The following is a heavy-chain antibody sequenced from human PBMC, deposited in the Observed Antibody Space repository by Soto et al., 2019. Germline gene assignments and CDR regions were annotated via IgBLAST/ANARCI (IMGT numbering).Heavy chain of an antibody. V-gene: IGHV3-21*01. D-gene: IGHD2-21*02. CDR3: ARVMCGDCSAYYYYSMDV. CDR1: VSAFGVYT. J-gene: IGHJ6*02. Sequence: PGGSPILCNADSVSAFGVYTHKWFRQALVKMLEWVASLGTIGTYIYYADSVRGRFTISRDNAKNSLYLQMNTLRAEDTAVYYCARVMCGDCSAYYYYSMDVWGQGTTVTVSS. CDR2: LGTIGTYI.